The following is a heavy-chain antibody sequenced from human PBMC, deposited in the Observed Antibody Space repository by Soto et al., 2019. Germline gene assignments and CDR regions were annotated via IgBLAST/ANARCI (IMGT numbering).Heavy chain of an antibody. D-gene: IGHD2-15*01. V-gene: IGHV3-72*01. CDR2: VKNKANSYTT. Sequence: EVQLVESGGGLVQPGGSLRLSCAASGFTFSDHYMDWVRQAPGKGLEWVGRVKNKANSYTTEYAASVKGRCTISSDDSRDLLFLQMNSLKTDDTALYYCTRVHLGAPTRYFDYWGQGALVTVSS. CDR3: TRVHLGAPTRYFDY. CDR1: GFTFSDHY. J-gene: IGHJ4*02.